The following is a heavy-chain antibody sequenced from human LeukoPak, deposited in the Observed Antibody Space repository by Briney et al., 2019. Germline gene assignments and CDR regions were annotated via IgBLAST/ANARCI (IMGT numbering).Heavy chain of an antibody. V-gene: IGHV4-59*01. J-gene: IGHJ3*02. CDR1: GVSISSYY. CDR3: ARGGPGIHAFDI. Sequence: LSETLSLTCTVSGVSISSYYWSWIRQAPGKGLEWIGYIYYSGSTNYNPSLKSRVTISVDTSKNQFSLKLSSVTAADTAVYYCARGGPGIHAFDIWGQGTMVTVSS. CDR2: IYYSGST. D-gene: IGHD6-13*01.